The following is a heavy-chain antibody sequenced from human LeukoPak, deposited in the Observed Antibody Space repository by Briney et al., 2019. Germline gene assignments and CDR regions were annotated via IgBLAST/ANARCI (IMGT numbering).Heavy chain of an antibody. V-gene: IGHV4-30-4*08. CDR3: ARARVDTAMVIDY. J-gene: IGHJ4*02. CDR1: GGSISSSSYY. Sequence: SETLSLTCTVSGGSISSSSYYWGWIRQPPGKGLEWIGYIYYSGSTYYNPSLKSRVTISVDTSKNQFSLKLSSVTAADTAVYYCARARVDTAMVIDYWGQGTLVTVSS. D-gene: IGHD5-18*01. CDR2: IYYSGST.